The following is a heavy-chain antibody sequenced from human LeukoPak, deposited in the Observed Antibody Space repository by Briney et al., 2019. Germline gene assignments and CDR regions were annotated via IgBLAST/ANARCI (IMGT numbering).Heavy chain of an antibody. J-gene: IGHJ5*02. Sequence: SETLSLTCAGSGYSISSNYYWGWIRQPPGKKLEWIGSIYNSGSTYYNPSLKSRITISVDTSKNHFSLKLSSVTAADTAVYYCPRNATTGWFDPLGQGTLVTVSS. CDR1: GYSISSNYY. D-gene: IGHD1-14*01. V-gene: IGHV4-38-2*01. CDR2: IYNSGST. CDR3: PRNATTGWFDP.